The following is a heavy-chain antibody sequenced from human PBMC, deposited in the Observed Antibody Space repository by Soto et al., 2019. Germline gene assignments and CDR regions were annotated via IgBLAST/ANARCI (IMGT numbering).Heavy chain of an antibody. CDR2: IIHSEST. V-gene: IGHV4-34*12. CDR3: ARQRPTDGRWEFANYYGMDV. J-gene: IGHJ6*02. D-gene: IGHD1-26*01. Sequence: SETLSLTCAVYGGSFSAYYWSWVRQPPGKGLEWIGEIIHSESTKYSPSLKSRVTISVDTSKNQFSLKLSSVTAADTAVYYCARQRPTDGRWEFANYYGMDVWGQGTPVTVSS. CDR1: GGSFSAYY.